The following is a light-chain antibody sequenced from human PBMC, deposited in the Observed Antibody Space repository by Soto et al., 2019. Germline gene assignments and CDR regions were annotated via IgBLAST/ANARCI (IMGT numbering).Light chain of an antibody. CDR3: SSYAGRDIWV. Sequence: QSALTQPPSASGSRGQSVTISCTGTSVDINYVSWFQQHPGKAPKLIICEVTNRPSGVPDRFSGSKSGNTAALTVSGLQDDDEADYYCSSYAGRDIWVFGGGTQLTVL. V-gene: IGLV2-8*01. CDR2: EVT. J-gene: IGLJ3*02. CDR1: SVDINY.